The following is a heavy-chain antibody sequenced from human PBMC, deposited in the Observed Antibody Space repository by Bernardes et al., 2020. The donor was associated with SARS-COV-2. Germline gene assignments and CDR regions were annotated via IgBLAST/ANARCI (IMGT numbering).Heavy chain of an antibody. CDR2: IYYSGNT. D-gene: IGHD3-10*01. V-gene: IGHV4-59*01. CDR3: ARYLSHLVRRGFDL. Sequence: SETLSLTCTVSAGSIGSYYWAWIRQPPGKGLEWIGYIYYSGNTNYNPSLKSRVTISVDRSQNQFSLNLSSVTPADTAVYYCARYLSHLVRRGFDLWGRGTLVTVSS. CDR1: AGSIGSYY. J-gene: IGHJ2*01.